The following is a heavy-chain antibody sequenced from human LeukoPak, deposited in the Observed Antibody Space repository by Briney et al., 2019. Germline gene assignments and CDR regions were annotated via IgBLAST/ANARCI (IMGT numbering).Heavy chain of an antibody. CDR3: ARFHPGGKDAFDI. J-gene: IGHJ3*02. CDR1: GVSISSGGYC. D-gene: IGHD4-23*01. Sequence: SETLSLTCTVSGVSISSGGYCWSWIRQHPGKGLEWIGYIYYSGSTYYNPSLKSRVTISVDTSKNQFSLKLSSVTAADTAVYYCARFHPGGKDAFDIWGQGTMVTVSS. V-gene: IGHV4-31*03. CDR2: IYYSGST.